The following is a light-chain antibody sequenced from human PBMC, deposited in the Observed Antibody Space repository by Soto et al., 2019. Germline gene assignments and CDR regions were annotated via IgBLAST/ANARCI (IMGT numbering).Light chain of an antibody. CDR1: NNDVGNYNY. CDR2: AVS. CDR3: SSYTLISTLV. V-gene: IGLV2-14*03. Sequence: QSVLTQPASVSGSPGQSITISCIGTNNDVGNYNYVSWYQHHPGKAPKLIIFAVSNRPSGVSDRFSGSKSGNTASLTISGLQAEDEADYYCSSYTLISTLVFGTGTKVTVL. J-gene: IGLJ1*01.